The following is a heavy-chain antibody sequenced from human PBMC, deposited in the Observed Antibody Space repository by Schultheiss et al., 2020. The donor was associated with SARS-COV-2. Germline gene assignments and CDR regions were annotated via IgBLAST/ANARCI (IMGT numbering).Heavy chain of an antibody. CDR3: AREQQLVHFYYYGMDV. J-gene: IGHJ6*02. V-gene: IGHV4-34*01. Sequence: SETLSLTCAVSGASFTTYYWNWIRQPPGKGLEWIGEINHSGSTNYNPSLKSRVTISVDTSKNQFSLKLSSVTAADTAVYYCAREQQLVHFYYYGMDVWGQGTTVTVSS. CDR2: INHSGST. D-gene: IGHD6-6*01. CDR1: GASFTTYY.